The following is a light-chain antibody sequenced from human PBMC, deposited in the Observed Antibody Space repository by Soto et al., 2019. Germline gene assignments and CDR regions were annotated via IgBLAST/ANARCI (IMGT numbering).Light chain of an antibody. CDR3: CVYTSPRTPV. CDR1: SSDVGGYNY. CDR2: EVS. J-gene: IGLJ1*01. Sequence: QSALTQPASVSGSPAQSITISCTGTSSDVGGYNYVSWYQHHPAKDPKLIIYEVSYRPSGVSNRFYGSKSGNTASLTISGLQADDEADYYCCVYTSPRTPVFGTGIKVTVL. V-gene: IGLV2-14*01.